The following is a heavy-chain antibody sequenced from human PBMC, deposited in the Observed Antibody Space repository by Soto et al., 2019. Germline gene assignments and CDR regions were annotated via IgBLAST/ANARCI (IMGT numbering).Heavy chain of an antibody. V-gene: IGHV3-66*01. Sequence: VGSLRLSCAASGFTVGSNYMSWVRQAPGKGLEWVSVIYSGGSTYYADSVKGRFTISRDNSKNTLYLQMNSLRAEDTAVYYCAGGQYSCYDYANPTRLAYRGQGSPVTNSS. CDR1: GFTVGSNY. CDR3: AGGQYSCYDYANPTRLAY. D-gene: IGHD5-12*01. J-gene: IGHJ4*02. CDR2: IYSGGST.